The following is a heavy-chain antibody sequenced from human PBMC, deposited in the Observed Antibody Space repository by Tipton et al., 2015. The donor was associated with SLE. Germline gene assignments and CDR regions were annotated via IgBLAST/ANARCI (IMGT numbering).Heavy chain of an antibody. D-gene: IGHD6-19*01. CDR2: IWYDGNNK. CDR3: AKEREEDSTGWYFDY. V-gene: IGHV3-30*02. Sequence: QVQLVQSGGGLVKPGGSLRLSCAASGFNFSNYGMHWVRQAPGKGLEWVAVIWYDGNNKYYADSVKGRFTISRDNSKNTLYLQMNSLRPEDTAVYYCAKEREEDSTGWYFDYWGQGTLVTVSS. J-gene: IGHJ4*02. CDR1: GFNFSNYG.